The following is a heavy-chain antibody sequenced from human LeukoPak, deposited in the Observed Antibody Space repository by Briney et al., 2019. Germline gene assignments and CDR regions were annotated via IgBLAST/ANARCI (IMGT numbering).Heavy chain of an antibody. CDR1: GVSISRFY. CDR3: VQTTGWPGFDY. CDR2: IYNGVPT. V-gene: IGHV4-4*09. J-gene: IGHJ4*02. D-gene: IGHD6-19*01. Sequence: PSETLSLTCTTSGVSISRFYWSWVRQPPGKRLEWIGNIYNGVPTFFNPSLKSRVTISVDTSRRQFSLELASVTAADTAVYYCVQTTGWPGFDYWGQGILVTVSS.